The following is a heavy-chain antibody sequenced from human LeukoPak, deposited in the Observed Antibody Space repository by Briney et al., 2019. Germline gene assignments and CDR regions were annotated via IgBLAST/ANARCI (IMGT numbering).Heavy chain of an antibody. CDR1: GDSITIGGYY. CDR2: MYFGGNT. J-gene: IGHJ4*02. CDR3: ARGDYYDSSGYYYVRY. Sequence: SETLSLTCTVSGDSITIGGYYWSWVRQHPGKGLGWIGYMYFGGNTYYNPSLKSRITISADTSKNQYSLRLGSVTAADTAVYYCARGDYYDSSGYYYVRYWGQGTQVTVSS. D-gene: IGHD3-22*01. V-gene: IGHV4-31*03.